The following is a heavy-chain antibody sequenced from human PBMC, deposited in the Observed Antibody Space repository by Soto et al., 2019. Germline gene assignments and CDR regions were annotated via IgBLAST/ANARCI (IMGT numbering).Heavy chain of an antibody. D-gene: IGHD3-10*01. CDR1: GFTFSSYS. CDR2: ISSTSSYI. CDR3: ARDGGRAYYYGSGTFRPNDYYGMDV. J-gene: IGHJ6*01. V-gene: IGHV3-21*01. Sequence: EVQLVESGGGLVKPGGSLRLSCAASGFTFSSYSMNWVRQAPGKGLEWVSSISSTSSYIYYADSLKGRFTISRDNAKNSLYLQMNSLRDEDTAVYYCARDGGRAYYYGSGTFRPNDYYGMDVWGLGTTVTVSS.